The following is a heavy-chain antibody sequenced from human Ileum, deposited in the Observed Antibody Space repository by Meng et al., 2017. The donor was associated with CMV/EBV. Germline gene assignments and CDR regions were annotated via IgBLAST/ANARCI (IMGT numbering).Heavy chain of an antibody. D-gene: IGHD6-6*01. J-gene: IGHJ4*02. CDR2: VYYTGRT. CDR1: GGSINNYY. CDR3: TRDLGTSSSGV. Sequence: QLQEAGPGLVKPSETLSHTCTVSGGSINNYYWSWIRQPPGKGLEWIGYVYYTGRTEYNPSLKSRISISVDTSKNQFSLKLNSVTTADTAMYYCTRDLGTSSSGVWGQGTLVTVSS. V-gene: IGHV4-59*01.